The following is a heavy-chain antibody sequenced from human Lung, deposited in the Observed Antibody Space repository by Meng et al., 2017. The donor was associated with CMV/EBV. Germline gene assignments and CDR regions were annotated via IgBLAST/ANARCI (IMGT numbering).Heavy chain of an antibody. D-gene: IGHD2-2*01. Sequence: GESXKIXXAASGFTFSNAWMSCVRQAPGKGLGWVGRIKSKTDGGTTDYAAPVKGRFTISRDDSKNTLYLQMNSLKTEDTAVYYCTTDEYCSSTSCYPPFDYWGQGTXVTVSS. CDR3: TTDEYCSSTSCYPPFDY. J-gene: IGHJ4*02. CDR2: IKSKTDGGTT. CDR1: GFTFSNAW. V-gene: IGHV3-15*01.